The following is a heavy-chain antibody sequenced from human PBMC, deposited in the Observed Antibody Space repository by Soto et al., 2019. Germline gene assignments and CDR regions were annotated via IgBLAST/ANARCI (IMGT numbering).Heavy chain of an antibody. Sequence: SETLSLTCTVSGGSISSYYWSWIRQPPGKGLEWIGYIYYSGSTNYNPSLKSRVTISVDTSKNQFSLKLSSVTAADTAVYYCARGKFYYYDSSGYYFFDYWGQGTLVTVSS. D-gene: IGHD3-22*01. CDR2: IYYSGST. CDR1: GGSISSYY. J-gene: IGHJ4*02. CDR3: ARGKFYYYDSSGYYFFDY. V-gene: IGHV4-59*01.